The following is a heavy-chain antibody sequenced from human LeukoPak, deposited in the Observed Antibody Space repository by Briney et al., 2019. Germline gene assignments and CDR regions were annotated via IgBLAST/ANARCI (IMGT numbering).Heavy chain of an antibody. CDR3: AKDDAWIRFGE. J-gene: IGHJ4*02. V-gene: IGHV3-23*01. Sequence: GGTLRLSCAASGFTFRKHGMNWVRQAPGKGLEWVPGISPSGDITDYADSVKGRFTISRDNSKNTLYLEVISLTAEDTAVYYCAKDDAWIRFGEWSQGTLVTVSS. CDR2: ISPSGDIT. D-gene: IGHD3-10*01. CDR1: GFTFRKHG.